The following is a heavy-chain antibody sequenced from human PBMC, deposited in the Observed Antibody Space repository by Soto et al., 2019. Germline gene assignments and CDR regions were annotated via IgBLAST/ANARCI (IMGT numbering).Heavy chain of an antibody. J-gene: IGHJ4*02. CDR2: IYWDDDK. Sequence: QITLNESGPTQVKPRQTLTLTCTFSGFSLTTSGVGVGWIRQSPGKAPEGLALIYWDDDKRYSPSLKSRHTITKDTSKIQVVLTMADLDPADTATYYCAHRVLRTVFGLVTTTAIYFDFWGQGTPVAVSS. CDR3: AHRVLRTVFGLVTTTAIYFDF. V-gene: IGHV2-5*02. D-gene: IGHD3-3*01. CDR1: GFSLTTSGVG.